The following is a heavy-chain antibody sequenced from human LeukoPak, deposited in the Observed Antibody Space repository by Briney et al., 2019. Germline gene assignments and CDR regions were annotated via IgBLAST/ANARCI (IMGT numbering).Heavy chain of an antibody. Sequence: GGSLRLSCAASGFTFSGSAMHWVRQASGKGLEWVGRIRSKANSYATAYAASVKGRFTISRDDSKNTAYLQMNSLKTEDTAVYYCTRPSIAVAGNYYYGMDVWGQGTTVTVSS. D-gene: IGHD6-19*01. V-gene: IGHV3-73*01. CDR3: TRPSIAVAGNYYYGMDV. CDR1: GFTFSGSA. J-gene: IGHJ6*02. CDR2: IRSKANSYAT.